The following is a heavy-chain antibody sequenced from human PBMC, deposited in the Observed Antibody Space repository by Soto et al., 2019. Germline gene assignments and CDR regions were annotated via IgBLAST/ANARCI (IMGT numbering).Heavy chain of an antibody. CDR3: ANCQSIGSRPFYY. D-gene: IGHD2-15*01. CDR2: ISWNSNSI. CDR1: GFMFDDYA. Sequence: EVQLVESGGGLVQPGRSLRLSCEASGFMFDDYAMYWVRQAPGKGLEWVSGISWNSNSIVYADSVKGRFTISRDNAKKSLYLQMNSLEPGDTGLDYCANCQSIGSRPFYYWGQGTLVTVSS. J-gene: IGHJ4*02. V-gene: IGHV3-9*01.